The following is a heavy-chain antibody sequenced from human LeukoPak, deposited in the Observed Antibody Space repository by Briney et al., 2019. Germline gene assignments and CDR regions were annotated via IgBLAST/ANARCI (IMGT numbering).Heavy chain of an antibody. CDR2: ISYSGST. CDR1: GGSISGYY. CDR3: ARWYSVGWNYYFDL. Sequence: SETLSLTCTVSGGSISGYYWSWIRQPPGKGLEWVGYISYSGSTNYKPSLKSRVTISKNTFSLKLTSMTAADTALYYCARWYSVGWNYYFDLWGRGTLVTVSS. V-gene: IGHV4-59*08. J-gene: IGHJ2*01. D-gene: IGHD1-7*01.